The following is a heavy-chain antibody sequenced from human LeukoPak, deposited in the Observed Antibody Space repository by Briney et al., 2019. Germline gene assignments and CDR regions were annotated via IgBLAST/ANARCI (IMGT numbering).Heavy chain of an antibody. CDR2: ISYDGSNK. CDR1: GFTFSSYA. J-gene: IGHJ4*02. CDR3: ARPGGIAVAVTGEYFDY. V-gene: IGHV3-30-3*01. D-gene: IGHD6-19*01. Sequence: GGSLRLSCAASGFTFSSYAMHWVRQAPGKGLEWVAVISYDGSNKYYADSVKGRFTISRDNSKNTPYLQMNSLRAEDTAVYYCARPGGIAVAVTGEYFDYWGQGTLVTVSS.